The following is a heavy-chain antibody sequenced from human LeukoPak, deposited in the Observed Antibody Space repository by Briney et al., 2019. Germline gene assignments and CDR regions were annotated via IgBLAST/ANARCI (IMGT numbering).Heavy chain of an antibody. V-gene: IGHV3-30*04. D-gene: IGHD3-10*01. Sequence: GGSLRLSCAASGFTFSSYAMHWVSQAPGKGLEWVAVISYDGSNKYYADSVKGRFTISRDNSKNTLYLQMNSLRAEDTAVYYCARASMVSYYYYYMDVWGKGTTVTVSS. J-gene: IGHJ6*03. CDR3: ARASMVSYYYYYMDV. CDR1: GFTFSSYA. CDR2: ISYDGSNK.